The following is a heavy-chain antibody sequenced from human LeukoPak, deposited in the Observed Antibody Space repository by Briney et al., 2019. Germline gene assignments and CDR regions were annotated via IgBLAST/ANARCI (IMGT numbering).Heavy chain of an antibody. J-gene: IGHJ4*02. CDR2: IWYDGSNK. CDR1: GFTFSSYG. D-gene: IGHD3-16*01. Sequence: PGGSLRLSCAASGFTFSSYGMHWVRQAPGKGLEWVAVIWYDGSNKYYADSVKGRFTISRDNSKNTLYLQMNSLRAEDTAVYYCARGDVWGSPWDYWGQGTLVTVSS. CDR3: ARGDVWGSPWDY. V-gene: IGHV3-33*01.